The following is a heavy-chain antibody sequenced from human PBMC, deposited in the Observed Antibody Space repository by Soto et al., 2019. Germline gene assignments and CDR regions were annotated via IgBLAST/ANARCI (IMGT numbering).Heavy chain of an antibody. CDR1: GFTFSGSA. CDR3: TRLAAAGPFYYYYGMDV. V-gene: IGHV3-73*01. CDR2: IRSKANSYAT. J-gene: IGHJ6*02. D-gene: IGHD6-13*01. Sequence: HPGGSLRLSCAASGFTFSGSAMHWVRQASGKGLEWVGRIRSKANSYATAYAASVKGRFTISRDDSKNTAYLQMNSLKTEDTAVYYCTRLAAAGPFYYYYGMDVWGQGTTVTVSS.